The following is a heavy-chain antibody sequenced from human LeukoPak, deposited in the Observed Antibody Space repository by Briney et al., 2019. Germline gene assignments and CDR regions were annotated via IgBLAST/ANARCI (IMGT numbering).Heavy chain of an antibody. J-gene: IGHJ4*02. CDR2: IKQDGSEK. CDR3: ARGTIAAAGYYYFDY. D-gene: IGHD6-13*01. V-gene: IGHV3-7*04. Sequence: PGGSLRLSCAASGFTFSSYWMSWVRQAPGKGLEWVANIKQDGSEKYYVDSMKGRFTISRDNAKNSLYLQMNSLRAEDTAVYYCARGTIAAAGYYYFDYWGQGTQVTVSS. CDR1: GFTFSSYW.